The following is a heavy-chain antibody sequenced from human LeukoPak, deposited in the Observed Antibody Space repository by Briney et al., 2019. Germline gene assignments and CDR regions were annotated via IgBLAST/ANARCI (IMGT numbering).Heavy chain of an antibody. CDR2: IRYDGSNK. J-gene: IGHJ4*02. Sequence: PGGSLRLSCVASGFTFNSYGMHWVRQAPGKGLEWVAFIRYDGSNKYYADSVKGRFTISRDNSKNTLYLQMNSLRAEDTAVYYCATPGGLQFLPVDYWGQGTLVTVSS. CDR1: GFTFNSYG. V-gene: IGHV3-30*02. D-gene: IGHD5-24*01. CDR3: ATPGGLQFLPVDY.